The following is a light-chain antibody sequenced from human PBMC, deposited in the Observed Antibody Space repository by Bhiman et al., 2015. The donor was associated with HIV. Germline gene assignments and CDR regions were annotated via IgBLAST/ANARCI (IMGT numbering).Light chain of an antibody. Sequence: QSLLTQPPSVSAAPGQKVTISCSGSSSNIGNNYVSWYQQLPGTAPKLLIYENNKRPSGIPDRFSGSKSGTSATLGITGLQTGDEADYYCQSYDSSLSGRVFGGGTKLTVL. V-gene: IGLV1-51*02. CDR2: ENN. CDR3: QSYDSSLSGRV. J-gene: IGLJ3*02. CDR1: SSNIGNNY.